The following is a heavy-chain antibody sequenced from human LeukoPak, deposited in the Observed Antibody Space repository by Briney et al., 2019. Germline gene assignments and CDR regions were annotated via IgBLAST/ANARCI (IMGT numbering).Heavy chain of an antibody. CDR2: IYYSGST. D-gene: IGHD6-19*01. Sequence: SETLSLTCTVSGGSISSYYWSWIRQPPGKGLEWLGYIYYSGSTNYNPSLKSRVTISVDTSKNQFSLKLSSVTAADTAVYYCAVGYSSGWYQFDYWGQGTLVTVSS. CDR3: AVGYSSGWYQFDY. V-gene: IGHV4-59*01. J-gene: IGHJ4*02. CDR1: GGSISSYY.